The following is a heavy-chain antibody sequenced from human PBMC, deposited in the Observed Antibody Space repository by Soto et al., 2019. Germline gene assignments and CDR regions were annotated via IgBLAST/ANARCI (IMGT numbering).Heavy chain of an antibody. CDR2: IIPVYGTP. D-gene: IGHD2-15*01. CDR1: GGTFDKYA. Sequence: QVQLEQSGAEVKKPGSSLKVSCKATGGTFDKYAISWVRQAPGQGLEWMAGIIPVYGTPNYAHRFQDRVTIVADESTTTAYMEVNSLRSEDTAIYFCSIVTAFGMDVWGPGTTVIVSS. V-gene: IGHV1-69*01. CDR3: SIVTAFGMDV. J-gene: IGHJ6*02.